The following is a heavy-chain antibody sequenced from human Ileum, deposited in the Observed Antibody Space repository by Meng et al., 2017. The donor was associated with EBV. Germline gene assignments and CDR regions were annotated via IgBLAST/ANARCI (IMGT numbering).Heavy chain of an antibody. CDR3: TRQGQDL. CDR1: GLTFSKQI. D-gene: IGHD2-15*01. J-gene: IGHJ4*02. V-gene: IGHV3-30*03. CDR2: ISSENYT. Sequence: QVKVVESGGVVVPPRRSLRLSCVVSGLTFSKQIIHWIRQAPGEGLDWVAVISSENYTYYSDSVKGRFTITRDNSANTVYLQMDNLGPQDTALYFCTRQGQDLWGQGTLVTVSS.